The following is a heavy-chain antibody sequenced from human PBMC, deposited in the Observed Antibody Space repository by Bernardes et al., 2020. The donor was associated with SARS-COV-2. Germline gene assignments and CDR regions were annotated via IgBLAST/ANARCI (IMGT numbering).Heavy chain of an antibody. Sequence: ASVKVSCKASGYTFTGYYMHWVRQAPGQGLEWMGWINPNSGGTNYAQKFQGRVTMTRDTSTSTAYMELRSLRSDDTAVYYCATVVAYSYGGGWFDPWGQGTLVTVSS. CDR1: GYTFTGYY. J-gene: IGHJ5*02. D-gene: IGHD5-18*01. CDR2: INPNSGGT. V-gene: IGHV1-2*02. CDR3: ATVVAYSYGGGWFDP.